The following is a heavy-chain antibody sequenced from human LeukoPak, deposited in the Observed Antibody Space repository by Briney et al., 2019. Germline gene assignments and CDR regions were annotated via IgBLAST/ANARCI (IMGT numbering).Heavy chain of an antibody. CDR2: IRNSDGMT. D-gene: IGHD1-1*01. CDR1: GFSINTYT. J-gene: IGHJ4*02. CDR3: AKGLERESRLDS. V-gene: IGHV3-23*01. Sequence: GGSLRLSCDASGFSINTYTMYWVRQAPGQGLEWVSGIRNSDGMTYYADSARGWFTISTDNSKNTLYLQMNSLRAEDTALYYCAKGLERESRLDSWGQGTLVTVSS.